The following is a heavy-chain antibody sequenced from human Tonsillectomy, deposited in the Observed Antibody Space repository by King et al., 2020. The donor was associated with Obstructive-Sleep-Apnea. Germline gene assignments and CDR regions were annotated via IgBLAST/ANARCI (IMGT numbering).Heavy chain of an antibody. CDR3: ARDHIPRRYLAWSDGFDV. D-gene: IGHD3-3*01. J-gene: IGHJ3*01. CDR2: ISSSGDYL. V-gene: IGHV3-21*01. Sequence: VQLVESGGGLVKPGGSLRLSCAAYGFTFNIYSMNWVRQAPGKGLEWVSSISSSGDYLYYTESVKGRFTVSRDNAKNSLSLQLNNLRPEDTAVYFCARDHIPRRYLAWSDGFDVWGLGTPVTVSP. CDR1: GFTFNIYS.